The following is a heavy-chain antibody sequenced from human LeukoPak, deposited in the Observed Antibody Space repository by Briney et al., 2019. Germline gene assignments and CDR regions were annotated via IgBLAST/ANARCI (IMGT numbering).Heavy chain of an antibody. CDR2: ISSSSSYI. D-gene: IGHD5-12*01. J-gene: IGHJ4*02. Sequence: GGSLRLSCAASGFIFSRNSMNWVRQAPGKGLEWVSSISSSSSYIYYADSVKGRFTISRDNSKNTLYLQMNSLRAEDTAVYYCAKADSWITCDYWGQGTLVTVSS. V-gene: IGHV3-21*01. CDR1: GFIFSRNS. CDR3: AKADSWITCDY.